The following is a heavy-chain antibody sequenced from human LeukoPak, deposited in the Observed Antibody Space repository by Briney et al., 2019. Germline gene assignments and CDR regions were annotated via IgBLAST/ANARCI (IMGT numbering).Heavy chain of an antibody. V-gene: IGHV3-48*03. CDR3: ARGALGELWLPDY. J-gene: IGHJ4*02. CDR2: ISSSGSTI. Sequence: PGGSLRLSCAASGFTFSSYEMNWVRQAPGKGLEWVSYISSSGSTIYYADSVKGRFTISRDNAKNSLYLQMNSLRAEDTAVYYCARGALGELWLPDYWGQGTLVTVSS. CDR1: GFTFSSYE. D-gene: IGHD5-18*01.